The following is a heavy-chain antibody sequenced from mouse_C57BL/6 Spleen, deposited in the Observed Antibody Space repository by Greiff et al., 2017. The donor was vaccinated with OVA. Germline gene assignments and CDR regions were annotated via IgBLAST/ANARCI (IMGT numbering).Heavy chain of an antibody. D-gene: IGHD2-5*01. CDR3: ARSGSNRAMDY. CDR2: INPSNGGT. CDR1: GYTFTSYW. Sequence: QVQLKQSGTELVKPGASVKLSCKASGYTFTSYWMHWVKQRPGQGLEWIGNINPSNGGTNYNEKFKSKATLTVDKSSSTAYMQLSSLTSEDSAVYYCARSGSNRAMDYWGQGTSVTVSS. J-gene: IGHJ4*01. V-gene: IGHV1-53*01.